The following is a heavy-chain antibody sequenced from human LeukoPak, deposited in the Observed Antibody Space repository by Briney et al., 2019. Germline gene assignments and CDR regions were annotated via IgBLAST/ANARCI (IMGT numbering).Heavy chain of an antibody. J-gene: IGHJ6*04. Sequence: GASVKVSCKASGYTFTGYYMHWVRQAPGQGLEWMGWINPNSGGTNYAQKFQGRVTMTTDTSTSTAYMELRSLRSDDTAVYYCARDLIAAAGPLYYYYYGMDVWGKGTTVTVSS. D-gene: IGHD6-13*01. V-gene: IGHV1-2*02. CDR3: ARDLIAAAGPLYYYYYGMDV. CDR1: GYTFTGYY. CDR2: INPNSGGT.